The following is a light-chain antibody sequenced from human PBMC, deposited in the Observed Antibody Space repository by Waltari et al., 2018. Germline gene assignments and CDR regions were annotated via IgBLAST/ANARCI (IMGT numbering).Light chain of an antibody. CDR2: WAS. CDR3: QQYYVTPLT. Sequence: DIVMTPSPDSLAVSMGARATINCKSSQSLIFSSNHENCLAWYQQKPGQPPKLLIYWASTRESGVPDRFSGSGSGTDFTLTISSLQAEDVAVYYCQQYYVTPLTFGGGTRLEIK. CDR1: QSLIFSSNHENC. V-gene: IGKV4-1*01. J-gene: IGKJ4*01.